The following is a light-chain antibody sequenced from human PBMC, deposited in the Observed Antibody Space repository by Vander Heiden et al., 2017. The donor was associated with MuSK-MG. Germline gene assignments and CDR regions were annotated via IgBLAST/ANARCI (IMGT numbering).Light chain of an antibody. V-gene: IGKV1-NL1*01. CDR1: QDISKS. J-gene: IGKJ1*01. Sequence: DIQMTQSPSSLSASLGDRVTITCRASQDISKSLAWYQQRPGKAPRLLLYGASTLQIGVPSRFSGAGFGTDYSLTIRSLQPEDFATYFCQQDDSPPWTFGQGTKVEVK. CDR3: QQDDSPPWT. CDR2: GAS.